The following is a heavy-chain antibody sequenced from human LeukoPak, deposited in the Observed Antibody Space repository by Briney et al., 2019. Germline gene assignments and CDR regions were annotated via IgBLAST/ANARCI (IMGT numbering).Heavy chain of an antibody. CDR3: AKGCGYSFESCCDY. CDR1: GFTFSSYA. V-gene: IGHV3-23*01. CDR2: ISGSGGNT. D-gene: IGHD5-12*01. Sequence: GGSLRLSCAASGFTFSSYAMSWVRQAPGKGLEWVSGISGSGGNTNYGDSVKGRFTVSRDNSKNTLYLQMDSLRAEDTAVYYCAKGCGYSFESCCDYWGQGSLVTVSS. J-gene: IGHJ4*02.